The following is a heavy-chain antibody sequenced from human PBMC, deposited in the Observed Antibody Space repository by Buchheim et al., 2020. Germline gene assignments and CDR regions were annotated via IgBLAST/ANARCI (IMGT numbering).Heavy chain of an antibody. V-gene: IGHV4-59*08. CDR2: VYDTGST. CDR3: ARWAGQFDY. CDR1: GDSINGYY. J-gene: IGHJ4*02. Sequence: QVQLQESGPGLVKPSETLSLTCSVSGDSINGYYWSWIRQPPGKGLEWVGYVYDTGSTYYNPSLESRVTISVDPSKNQFSLRLRSVTAADTAVYYCARWAGQFDYWGQGTL. D-gene: IGHD1-26*01.